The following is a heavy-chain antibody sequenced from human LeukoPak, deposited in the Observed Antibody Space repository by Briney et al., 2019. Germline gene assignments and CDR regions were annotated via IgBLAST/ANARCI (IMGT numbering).Heavy chain of an antibody. Sequence: SETLSLTCTVSGGSISNSGYYWGCIRQPPGKGLEWIGNIYYSGSTYYNPYLKSRVTISVDTSKNQFSLKMTSVTAADTAVYYCARAPFNYYQAFDPWGQGTLVTVSS. CDR1: GGSISNSGYY. CDR3: ARAPFNYYQAFDP. J-gene: IGHJ5*02. V-gene: IGHV4-39*01. CDR2: IYYSGST. D-gene: IGHD4-11*01.